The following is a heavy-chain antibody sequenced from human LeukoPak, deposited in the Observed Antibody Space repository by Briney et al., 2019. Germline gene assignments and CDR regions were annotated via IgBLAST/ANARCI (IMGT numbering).Heavy chain of an antibody. D-gene: IGHD1-26*01. Sequence: GASVKVSCKASGYTFTSYGISWMRQAPGQGLEWMGWISAYNGNTNYAQKLQGRVTMTTDTSTSTAYMELRSLRSDDTAVYYCARDLSGAYYYYGMDVWGQGTTVTVSS. V-gene: IGHV1-18*01. CDR1: GYTFTSYG. CDR3: ARDLSGAYYYYGMDV. J-gene: IGHJ6*02. CDR2: ISAYNGNT.